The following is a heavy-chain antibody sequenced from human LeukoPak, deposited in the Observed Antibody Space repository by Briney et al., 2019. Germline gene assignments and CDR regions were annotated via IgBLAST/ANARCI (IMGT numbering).Heavy chain of an antibody. CDR3: AREEDTAMVTFWFEP. V-gene: IGHV1-2*06. CDR2: INPDSGGT. D-gene: IGHD5-18*01. CDR1: GYTFTGSY. J-gene: IGHJ5*02. Sequence: ASVKVSCKASGYTFTGSYMHWVRQAPGQGLEWMGRINPDSGGTYYAQKFQGRVTMTRDTSIITVYMELTRLRSDDTAVYYCAREEDTAMVTFWFEPTGHGTLVTVSS.